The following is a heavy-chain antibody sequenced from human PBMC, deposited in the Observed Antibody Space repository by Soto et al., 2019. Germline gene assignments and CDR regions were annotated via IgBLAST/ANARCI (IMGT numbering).Heavy chain of an antibody. CDR3: AKDLTQQLPSYGMDV. CDR1: GFTFSSYG. D-gene: IGHD6-13*01. V-gene: IGHV3-30*18. CDR2: ISYDGSNK. J-gene: IGHJ6*02. Sequence: GGSLRLSCAASGFTFSSYGMHWVRQAPGKGLEWVAVISYDGSNKYYADSVKGRFTISRDNSKNTLYLQMNSLRAEDTAVYYCAKDLTQQLPSYGMDVWGQGTTVTVSS.